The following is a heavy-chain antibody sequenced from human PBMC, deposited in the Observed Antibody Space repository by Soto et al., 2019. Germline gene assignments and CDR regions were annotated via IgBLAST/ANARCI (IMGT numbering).Heavy chain of an antibody. CDR3: TSQTALLAVAGDY. D-gene: IGHD6-19*01. CDR2: IKSKTDGGTT. Sequence: PGGSLRLSCAASGFTFSNAWMSWVRQAPGKGLEWVGRIKSKTDGGTTDYAAPVKGRFTISRDDSKNTLYLQMNSLKTEDTAVYYCTSQTALLAVAGDYWGQGTLVTVSS. CDR1: GFTFSNAW. J-gene: IGHJ4*02. V-gene: IGHV3-15*01.